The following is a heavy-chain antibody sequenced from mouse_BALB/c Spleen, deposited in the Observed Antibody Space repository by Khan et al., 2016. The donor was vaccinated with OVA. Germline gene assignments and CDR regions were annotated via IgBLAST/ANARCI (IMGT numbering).Heavy chain of an antibody. J-gene: IGHJ2*01. CDR3: ARTARVKY. D-gene: IGHD1-2*01. CDR2: ISYSGST. CDR1: GYSITSGYG. Sequence: VQLQQSGPGLVKPSQSLSLTCTVTGYSITSGYGWNWIRQFPGNKLEWMGYISYSGSTNYNPSLKSRISITRDTSKNQFFLQLNSVTTEDTATYYCARTARVKYWGQGTTLTVSS. V-gene: IGHV3-2*02.